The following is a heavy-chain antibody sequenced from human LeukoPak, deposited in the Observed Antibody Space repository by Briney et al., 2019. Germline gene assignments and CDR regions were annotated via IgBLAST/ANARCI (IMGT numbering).Heavy chain of an antibody. D-gene: IGHD3-3*02. J-gene: IGHJ4*02. Sequence: PGGSLRLSCAASGFTFSSYGMHWVRQAPGKGLEWVAVISYDGSNKYYADSVKGRFTISRDNSKNTLYLQMNSLRAEATAVYYCARLVGFSFTDPFDYWGQGTLVTVSS. CDR3: ARLVGFSFTDPFDY. CDR1: GFTFSSYG. V-gene: IGHV3-30*03. CDR2: ISYDGSNK.